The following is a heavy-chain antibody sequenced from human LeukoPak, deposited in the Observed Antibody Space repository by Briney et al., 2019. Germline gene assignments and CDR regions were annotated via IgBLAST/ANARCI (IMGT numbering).Heavy chain of an antibody. D-gene: IGHD2-2*01. CDR3: ARLGYCSSTSCYDWSRYYYYYYMDV. CDR2: MNPNSGNT. CDR1: GYTFTSYD. J-gene: IGHJ6*03. V-gene: IGHV1-8*01. Sequence: ASVKVSCKASGYTFTSYDINWVRQATGQGLEWMGWMNPNSGNTGYAQKFQGRVTMTRNTSISTAYMELSSLRSEDTAVYYCARLGYCSSTSCYDWSRYYYYYYMDVWGKGTTVTVSS.